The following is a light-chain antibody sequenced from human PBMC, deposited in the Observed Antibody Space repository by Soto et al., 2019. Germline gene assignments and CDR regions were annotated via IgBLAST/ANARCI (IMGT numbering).Light chain of an antibody. CDR2: AAS. V-gene: IGKV1-9*01. Sequence: DIQLTQSPSFLSASVGDRVTITCRASQGISSSLAWYQQKAGKAPKLLIYAASTLLSGVPSRFSGSRSGTEFTLTISSIQPEDFATYYCQQLNRYPLLTFGGGTKVEI. CDR3: QQLNRYPLLT. CDR1: QGISSS. J-gene: IGKJ4*01.